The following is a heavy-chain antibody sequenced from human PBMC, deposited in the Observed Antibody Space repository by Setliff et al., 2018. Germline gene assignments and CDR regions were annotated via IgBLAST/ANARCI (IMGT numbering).Heavy chain of an antibody. D-gene: IGHD6-19*01. CDR3: ARDASASDGKNAFDI. CDR2: IYFGGNT. V-gene: IGHV4-39*07. Sequence: SETLSLTCTVPGGSISDNGYFWGWVRQPPGKGLEWIGNIYFGGNTYFNPSFKSRVTMSIDTSNSQFSLKLSSVTAADTAIYYCARDASASDGKNAFDIWGQGTMVTVSS. CDR1: GGSISDNGYF. J-gene: IGHJ3*02.